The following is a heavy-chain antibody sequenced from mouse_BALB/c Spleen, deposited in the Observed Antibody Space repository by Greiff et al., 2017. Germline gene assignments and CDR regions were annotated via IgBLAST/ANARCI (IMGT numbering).Heavy chain of an antibody. J-gene: IGHJ2*01. CDR2: IDPANGNT. CDR1: GYTFTDYE. D-gene: IGHD1-2*01. CDR3: ARAYGLYFDY. V-gene: IGHV14-1*02. Sequence: EVNVVESGAELVRPGASVTLSCKASGYTFTDYEMHWVKQRPEQGLEWIGRIDPANGNTKYDPKFQGKATITADTSSNTAYLQLSSLTSEDTAVYYCARAYGLYFDYWGQGTTLTVSS.